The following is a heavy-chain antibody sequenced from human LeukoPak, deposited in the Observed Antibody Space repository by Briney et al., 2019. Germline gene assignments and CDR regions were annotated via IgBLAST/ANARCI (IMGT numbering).Heavy chain of an antibody. CDR2: IGTTTSTI. V-gene: IGHV3-48*04. CDR1: GFTLSSFG. CDR3: ARGAYHSYYMDV. J-gene: IGHJ6*03. Sequence: PGGSLRLSCAASGFTLSSFGMNWVRQAPGKGLEWVSYIGTTTSTIYYADSVKGRFTISRDNAKNSLYLQMNSLRAEDTAVYYCARGAYHSYYMDVWGKGTTVTVSS.